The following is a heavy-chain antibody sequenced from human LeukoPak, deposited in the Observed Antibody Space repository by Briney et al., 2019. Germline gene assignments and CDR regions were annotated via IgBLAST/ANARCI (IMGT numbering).Heavy chain of an antibody. CDR1: GFTFSSYS. CDR3: AKAFRRTRDYFDY. Sequence: GGSLRLSCAASGFTFSSYSMNWVRQAPGKGLEWVSSISSSSSYIYYADSVKGRFTISRDNAKNSLYLQMNSLRAEDTAVYYCAKAFRRTRDYFDYWGQGTLVTVSS. CDR2: ISSSSSYI. J-gene: IGHJ4*02. V-gene: IGHV3-21*01.